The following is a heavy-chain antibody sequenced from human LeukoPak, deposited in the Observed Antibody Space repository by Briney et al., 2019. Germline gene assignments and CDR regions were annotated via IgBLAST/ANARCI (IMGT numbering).Heavy chain of an antibody. CDR3: AREGGPYRPLDY. J-gene: IGHJ4*02. V-gene: IGHV4-4*02. Sequence: SGSLSLTCGVSGGSITNTNYWTWVRQPPGKGLEWIGEVNLQGSTNYNPSLMGRVAISVDTSENHISLQLTSVTAADTAVYYCAREGGPYRPLDYSGQGTLVTVSS. CDR1: GGSITNTNY. CDR2: VNLQGST.